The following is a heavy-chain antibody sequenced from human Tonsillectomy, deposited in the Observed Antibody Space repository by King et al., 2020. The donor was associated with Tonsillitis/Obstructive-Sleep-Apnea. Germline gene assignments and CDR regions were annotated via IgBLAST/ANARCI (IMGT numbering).Heavy chain of an antibody. CDR3: VKEGSGLRYFDWLLWPDY. V-gene: IGHV3-64D*06. Sequence: DVQLVESGGGLVQPGGSLRLSCSASGFTFSTYAMHWVRQAPGKGLEYVSAISSNGVSTYYADSVKGRFTISRDNSKNTLDLQMSSLRVDDTAVYYCVKEGSGLRYFDWLLWPDYWGQGTLVTVSS. CDR2: ISSNGVST. CDR1: GFTFSTYA. J-gene: IGHJ4*02. D-gene: IGHD3-9*01.